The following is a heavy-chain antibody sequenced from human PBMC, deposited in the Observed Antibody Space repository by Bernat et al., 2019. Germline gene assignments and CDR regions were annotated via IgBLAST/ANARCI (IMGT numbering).Heavy chain of an antibody. J-gene: IGHJ5*02. V-gene: IGHV3-30*18. D-gene: IGHD2-15*01. CDR1: GFTFSSYG. Sequence: QVQLVESGGGVVQPGRSLRLSCAASGFTFSSYGMHWVRQAPGKGLEWVAVISYDGSNKYYADSVKGRFTISRDNSKNTLYLQMNSLRAEDTAVYYCANPHCRGGSFYPWGQGTLVTVSS. CDR2: ISYDGSNK. CDR3: ANPHCRGGSFYP.